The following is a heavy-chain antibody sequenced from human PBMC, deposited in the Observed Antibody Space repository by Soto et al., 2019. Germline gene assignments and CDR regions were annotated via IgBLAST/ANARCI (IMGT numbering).Heavy chain of an antibody. Sequence: EVQLVESGGGLVQPGGSLRLSCADSGFTFSSYWMSWVRQAPGKGLEWVANIKQDGSEKYYVDSVKGRFTISRDNAKNSLYLQMNSLRAEDTAEYYCARGGGWNYDGPLDYWGQGTLVTVSS. D-gene: IGHD1-7*01. CDR3: ARGGGWNYDGPLDY. J-gene: IGHJ4*02. V-gene: IGHV3-7*03. CDR1: GFTFSSYW. CDR2: IKQDGSEK.